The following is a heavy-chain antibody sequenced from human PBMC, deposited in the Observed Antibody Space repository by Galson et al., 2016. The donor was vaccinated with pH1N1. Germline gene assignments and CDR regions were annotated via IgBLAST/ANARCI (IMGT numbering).Heavy chain of an antibody. Sequence: SVKVSCKASGYTFTSYGISWVRQAPGQGLEWMGRILPILGIANYAQKFQGRVTITADKSTSTAYMEVISLRSDDTAVYYCARTAAAVGNAFDTWGQGTKVTVSS. CDR2: ILPILGIA. CDR3: ARTAAAVGNAFDT. J-gene: IGHJ3*02. D-gene: IGHD6-13*01. V-gene: IGHV1-69*04. CDR1: GYTFTSYG.